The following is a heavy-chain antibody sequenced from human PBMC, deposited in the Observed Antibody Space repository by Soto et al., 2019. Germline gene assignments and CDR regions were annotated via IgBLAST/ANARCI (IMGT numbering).Heavy chain of an antibody. D-gene: IGHD3-3*01. CDR2: IYYSGST. CDR1: GGSISSSSYY. Sequence: ASETLSLTCTVSGGSISSSSYYWGWIRQPPGKVLEWIVSIYYSGSTYYNPSLKSRVTISLDTSNNQFSLKLSSVTSSYTSVYYCARHWDYDFLSGYYKWFDPWGQGTLVTVSS. CDR3: ARHWDYDFLSGYYKWFDP. V-gene: IGHV4-39*01. J-gene: IGHJ5*02.